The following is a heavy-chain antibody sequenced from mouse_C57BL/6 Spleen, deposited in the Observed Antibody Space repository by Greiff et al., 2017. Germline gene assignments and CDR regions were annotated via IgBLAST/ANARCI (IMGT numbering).Heavy chain of an antibody. Sequence: QVQLQQSGAELMKPGASVKLSCKATGYTFTGYWIEWVQQRPGHGLEWIGEILTGSGSTNYTEKFKGKATVTADTSSNTAYMQLSSLTTEDSAIDYCARAPDSSGYAFAYWGQGTLVTVSA. CDR1: GYTFTGYW. CDR2: ILTGSGST. CDR3: ARAPDSSGYAFAY. V-gene: IGHV1-9*01. D-gene: IGHD3-2*02. J-gene: IGHJ3*01.